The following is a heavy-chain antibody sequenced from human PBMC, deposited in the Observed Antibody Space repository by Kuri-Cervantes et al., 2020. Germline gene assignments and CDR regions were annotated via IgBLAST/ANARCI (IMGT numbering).Heavy chain of an antibody. CDR3: TTQPVPAAPFDY. D-gene: IGHD2-2*01. CDR2: IKSKTDGGTT. CDR1: GLTFNHAW. J-gene: IGHJ4*02. Sequence: LSLTCAASGLTFNHAWMNWVRQAPGKGLEWVGRIKSKTDGGTTDYAAPVKGRFTISRDDSKNTLYLQMNSLKTEDTAVYYCTTQPVPAAPFDYWGQGTLVTVSS. V-gene: IGHV3-15*01.